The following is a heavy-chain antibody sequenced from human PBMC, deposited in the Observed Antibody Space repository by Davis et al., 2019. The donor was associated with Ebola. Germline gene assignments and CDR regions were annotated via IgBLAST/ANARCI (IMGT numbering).Heavy chain of an antibody. CDR3: ATTYFDFWSDSSRGVDV. Sequence: SETLSLTCAVYGGSFSGYYWSWIRQPPGKGLEWIGEINHSGSTNYNPSLKSRVTISVDTSKNQFSLKLSSVTAADTAVYYCATTYFDFWSDSSRGVDVWGQGTTVTVSS. J-gene: IGHJ6*02. D-gene: IGHD3-3*01. CDR2: INHSGST. V-gene: IGHV4-34*01. CDR1: GGSFSGYY.